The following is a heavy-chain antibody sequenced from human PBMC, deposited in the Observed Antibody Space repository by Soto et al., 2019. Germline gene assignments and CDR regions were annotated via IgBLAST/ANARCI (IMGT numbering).Heavy chain of an antibody. J-gene: IGHJ3*02. Sequence: GASVKVSCKASGGTFTSYAISWVRQAPGQGLEWMGGIIPIFGTANYAQKFQGRVTITADESTSTAYMELSSLRSEDTAVYYCARDFCYYDSSGYVDSLFAIWGQGTLVTGSS. CDR1: GGTFTSYA. D-gene: IGHD3-22*01. V-gene: IGHV1-69*13. CDR2: IIPIFGTA. CDR3: ARDFCYYDSSGYVDSLFAI.